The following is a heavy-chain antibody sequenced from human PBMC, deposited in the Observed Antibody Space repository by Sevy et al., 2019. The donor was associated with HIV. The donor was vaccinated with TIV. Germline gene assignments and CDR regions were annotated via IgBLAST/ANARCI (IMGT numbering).Heavy chain of an antibody. J-gene: IGHJ3*02. V-gene: IGHV4-39*01. CDR1: GGSVSRSSYY. D-gene: IGHD1-26*01. CDR3: ASLIVGATTHAFDI. Sequence: SETLSLTCTVSGGSVSRSSYYWGWIRQPPGKGLEWIGSIYYSGRTYYNPSLKSRVTISVDTSKNQFSLKLSSVTAADTAVYYCASLIVGATTHAFDIWGQGTMVTVSS. CDR2: IYYSGRT.